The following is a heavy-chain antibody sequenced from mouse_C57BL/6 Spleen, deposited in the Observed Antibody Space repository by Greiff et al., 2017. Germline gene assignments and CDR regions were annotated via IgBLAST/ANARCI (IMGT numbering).Heavy chain of an antibody. CDR2: IHPNSGST. Sequence: QVQLQQPGAELVKPGASVKLSCKASGYTFTSYWMHWVKQRPGQGLEWIGMIHPNSGSTNYNEKFKSKATLTVDKSSSTAYMQLSSLTSEDSAVYYCARERGSGYWFAYWGQGTLVTVSA. V-gene: IGHV1-64*01. J-gene: IGHJ3*01. CDR1: GYTFTSYW. D-gene: IGHD1-1*01. CDR3: ARERGSGYWFAY.